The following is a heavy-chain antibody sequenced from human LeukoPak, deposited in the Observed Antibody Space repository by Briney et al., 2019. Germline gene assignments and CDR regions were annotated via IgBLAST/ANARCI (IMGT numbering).Heavy chain of an antibody. CDR3: ASTVEMATTRDY. D-gene: IGHD5-24*01. J-gene: IGHJ4*02. CDR1: GFTFSSNA. CDR2: ISSSSSYI. V-gene: IGHV3-21*01. Sequence: GGSLRLSCAASGFTFSSNAMSWVRQAPGKGLEWVSSISSSSSYIYYADSVKGRFTISRDNAKNSLYLQMNSLRAEDTAVYYCASTVEMATTRDYWGQGTLVTVSS.